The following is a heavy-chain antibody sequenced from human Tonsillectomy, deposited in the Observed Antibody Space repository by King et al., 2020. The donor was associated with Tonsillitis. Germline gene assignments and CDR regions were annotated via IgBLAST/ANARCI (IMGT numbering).Heavy chain of an antibody. J-gene: IGHJ4*02. D-gene: IGHD3-22*01. CDR1: RGSISSSSYY. Sequence: VQLQESGPGLVKPSETLSLTCTVSRGSISSSSYYWGWIRQPPGKGLEWIGSIYYSGSTYYNPSLKSRVTMSVDTSNNQFSLKLSSVTAADTAVYYCARGSRLGIYYFDYWGQGTLVTVSS. CDR3: ARGSRLGIYYFDY. V-gene: IGHV4-39*01. CDR2: IYYSGST.